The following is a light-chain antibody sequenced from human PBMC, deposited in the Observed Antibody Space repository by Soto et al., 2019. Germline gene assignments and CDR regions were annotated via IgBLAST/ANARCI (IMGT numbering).Light chain of an antibody. CDR1: QSVSSSY. CDR3: QQYGSSPSST. Sequence: EIVLTQSPGTLSLSPGERATLSCRASQSVSSSYLAWYQQKPGQAPRLLIYGASSRATGIPDRFSGSGSGKDFTLTISRLEPEDFAVYYCQQYGSSPSSTFGQGTKVEIK. V-gene: IGKV3-20*01. CDR2: GAS. J-gene: IGKJ1*01.